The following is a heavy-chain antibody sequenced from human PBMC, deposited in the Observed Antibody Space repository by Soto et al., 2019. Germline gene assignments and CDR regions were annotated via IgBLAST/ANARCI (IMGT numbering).Heavy chain of an antibody. J-gene: IGHJ4*02. CDR3: ARDGSSSGWYYFDY. D-gene: IGHD6-19*01. CDR2: IYTSGST. Sequence: SSETLSLTCTVSGGSISSYYWSWIRQPAGKGLEWIGRIYTSGSTNYNPSLKSRVTMSVDTSKNQFSLKLSSVTAADTAVYYCARDGSSSGWYYFDYWGQGTLVTSPQ. V-gene: IGHV4-4*07. CDR1: GGSISSYY.